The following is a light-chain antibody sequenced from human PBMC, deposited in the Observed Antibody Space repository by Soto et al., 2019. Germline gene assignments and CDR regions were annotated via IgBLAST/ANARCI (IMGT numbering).Light chain of an antibody. J-gene: IGKJ3*01. CDR2: AAS. V-gene: IGKV1-39*01. Sequence: DIQMTQSPSSLSASVGDRVTITCRASQSVRNYLNWYQQKPGKAPKLLISAASSLQSGVPSRFXGTGSGTDFTLTISCLQPEDFATYYCQQSYSTPLFTFGPGTKVDIK. CDR3: QQSYSTPLFT. CDR1: QSVRNY.